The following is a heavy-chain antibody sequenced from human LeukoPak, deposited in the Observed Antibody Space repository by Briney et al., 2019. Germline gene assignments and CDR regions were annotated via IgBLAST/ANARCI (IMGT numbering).Heavy chain of an antibody. J-gene: IGHJ3*02. CDR2: IYYGGST. CDR3: ARLQGPCGGDCYAHAFDI. V-gene: IGHV4-59*08. CDR1: GGSISSYY. Sequence: KPSETLSLTCTVSGGSISSYYWSWIRQPPGKGLEWIGYIYYGGSTNYNPSLKSRVTISVDTSKNQFSLKLSSVTAADTAVYYCARLQGPCGGDCYAHAFDIWGQGTMVTVSS. D-gene: IGHD2-21*02.